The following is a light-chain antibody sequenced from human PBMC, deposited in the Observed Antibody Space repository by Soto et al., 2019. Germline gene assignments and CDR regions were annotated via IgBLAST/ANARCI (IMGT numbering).Light chain of an antibody. CDR3: QQSYTVRT. CDR2: AAS. J-gene: IGKJ1*01. Sequence: DIQMTQSPSSLSASVGDRVTITCRASQSINSYLNWYQQKPGKAPKLLIYAASSLQSGAPPRFSGSGSGIDFTLTISSLQPEDVGTYYCQQSYTVRTFGQGTKVDIK. CDR1: QSINSY. V-gene: IGKV1-39*01.